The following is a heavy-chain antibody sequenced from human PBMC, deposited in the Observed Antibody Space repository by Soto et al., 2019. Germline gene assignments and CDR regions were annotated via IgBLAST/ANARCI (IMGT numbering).Heavy chain of an antibody. CDR3: ARKLELRGSYYYYYDMDV. D-gene: IGHD1-7*01. V-gene: IGHV1-2*02. CDR2: INPNSGGT. CDR1: GYTFTDYY. Sequence: ASVKVSCKASGYTFTDYYMHWVRQAPGQGLEWMGWINPNSGGTNYAQKFQGRVTMTRDTSISTAYMELSRLRSDDTAVYYCARKLELRGSYYYYYDMDVWRPGTTVTVSS. J-gene: IGHJ6*02.